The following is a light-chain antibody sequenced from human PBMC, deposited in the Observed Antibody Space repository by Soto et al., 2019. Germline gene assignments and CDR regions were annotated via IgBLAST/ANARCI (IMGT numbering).Light chain of an antibody. Sequence: EIVMTQSPATVSVSPGERATLSCRASQSVSSNLAWYQHKPGQAPRLLIYGASTRATGIPARFSGSGSGTEFTLTISSLQSEDFAVYYCQQYNNWPLGFTFGPGTKVDIK. J-gene: IGKJ3*01. V-gene: IGKV3-15*01. CDR1: QSVSSN. CDR3: QQYNNWPLGFT. CDR2: GAS.